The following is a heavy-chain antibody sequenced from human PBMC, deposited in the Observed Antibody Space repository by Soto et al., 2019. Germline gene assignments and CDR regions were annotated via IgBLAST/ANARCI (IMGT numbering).Heavy chain of an antibody. Sequence: WASVKVSCKASGFSFTGYYIHWLRQAPGQGLEWMGWINAHSGGTEYAQKFQGRVTLTRDTSIATAYLTLTSLTSDDTALYYCAKDLTRQLAYWLDPWGQGTKVTVYS. CDR2: INAHSGGT. V-gene: IGHV1-2*02. D-gene: IGHD6-6*01. CDR3: AKDLTRQLAYWLDP. CDR1: GFSFTGYY. J-gene: IGHJ5*02.